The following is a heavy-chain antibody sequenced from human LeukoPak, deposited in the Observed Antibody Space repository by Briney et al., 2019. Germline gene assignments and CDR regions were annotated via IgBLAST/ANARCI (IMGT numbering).Heavy chain of an antibody. Sequence: GGSLRLSCAASGFTFSSYAMSWVRQAPGKGLEWVSVIYSGGSTYYADSVKGRFTISRDNSKNTLYLQMNSLRAEDTAVYYCARDTLDRVFDYWGQGTLVTVSS. CDR2: IYSGGST. J-gene: IGHJ4*02. D-gene: IGHD3-10*01. CDR3: ARDTLDRVFDY. CDR1: GFTFSSYA. V-gene: IGHV3-53*01.